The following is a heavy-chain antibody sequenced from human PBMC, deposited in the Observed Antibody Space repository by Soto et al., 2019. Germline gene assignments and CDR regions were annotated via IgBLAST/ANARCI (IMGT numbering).Heavy chain of an antibody. D-gene: IGHD6-13*01. V-gene: IGHV4-31*03. CDR3: ARGQLVNEPGPGYYFDY. CDR2: IYYSGST. J-gene: IGHJ4*02. Sequence: PSETLSLTCTVSGGSISSGGYYWSWIRQHPGKGLEWIGYIYYSGSTYYNPSLKSRVTISVDASKNQFSLKLSSVTAADTAVYYCARGQLVNEPGPGYYFDYWGQGTLVTVSS. CDR1: GGSISSGGYY.